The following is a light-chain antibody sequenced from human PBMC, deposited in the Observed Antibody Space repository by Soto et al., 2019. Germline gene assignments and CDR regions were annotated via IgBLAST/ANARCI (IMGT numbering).Light chain of an antibody. V-gene: IGKV1-39*01. CDR1: QSISSF. J-gene: IGKJ2*01. CDR3: QQTYTFPYT. CDR2: GAS. Sequence: DIQMTQSPSSLSASVGDRVTVTCRASQSISSFLNWYQKRPGRAPELLIYGASSLLSGVPSRFSGSGSGTEFTLTISSLQPEDFATYFCQQTYTFPYTFGQGTKLEIK.